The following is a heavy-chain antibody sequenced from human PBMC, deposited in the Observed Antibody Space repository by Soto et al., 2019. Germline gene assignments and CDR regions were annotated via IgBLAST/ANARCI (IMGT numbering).Heavy chain of an antibody. Sequence: PGGSLRLSCAASGFTFSSYAMSWVRPAPGKGLEWVSAISGSGVSTYDADSVKGRFTISRDNSKNTLYLQMNSLRAEDTAVYYCAKGIYSYGYNSFDYWSQGTLVTVSS. CDR2: ISGSGVST. CDR1: GFTFSSYA. CDR3: AKGIYSYGYNSFDY. J-gene: IGHJ4*02. D-gene: IGHD5-18*01. V-gene: IGHV3-23*01.